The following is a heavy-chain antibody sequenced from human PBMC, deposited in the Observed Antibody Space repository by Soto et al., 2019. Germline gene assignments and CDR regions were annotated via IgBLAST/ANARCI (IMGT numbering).Heavy chain of an antibody. J-gene: IGHJ6*02. CDR3: ARLAMATRRGYYGMDV. Sequence: EVQLVQSGAEVKKPGESLRISCKGSGYSFTSYWISWVRQMPGKGLEGMGRIDPGDSYTNYSPSFQGHVTISADKSISTAYLQWSSLKASDTAMYYCARLAMATRRGYYGMDVWGQGTTVTVSS. CDR1: GYSFTSYW. D-gene: IGHD5-12*01. V-gene: IGHV5-10-1*01. CDR2: IDPGDSYT.